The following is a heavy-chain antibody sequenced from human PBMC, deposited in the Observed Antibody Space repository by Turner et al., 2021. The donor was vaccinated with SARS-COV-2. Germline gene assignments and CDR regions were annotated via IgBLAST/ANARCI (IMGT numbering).Heavy chain of an antibody. CDR1: GFTVAEYV. D-gene: IGHD2-15*01. CDR2: ITWNSGSV. CDR3: AKFQCSAGGCYESGASDI. V-gene: IGHV3-9*01. J-gene: IGHJ3*02. Sequence: EEKLVESGGDLVQPGKSLRLSGVGSGFTVAEYVMNWVRQVPGKGLEWVSGITWNSGSVGYADSVRGRFTISRDNAMNSLYLQMNSLRPEDTALYYCAKFQCSAGGCYESGASDIWGQGTMVIVSS.